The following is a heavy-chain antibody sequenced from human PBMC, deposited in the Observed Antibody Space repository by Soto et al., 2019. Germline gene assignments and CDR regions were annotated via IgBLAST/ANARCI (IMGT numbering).Heavy chain of an antibody. D-gene: IGHD2-2*01. CDR3: ARHSSKYCSSTSCGGYYYGMDV. CDR2: ISSSSSTI. Sequence: GSLRLSCAASGFTFSSYSMNWVRQAPGKGLEWVSYISSSSSTIYYADSVKGRSTISRDNAKNSLYLQMNSLRDEDTAVYYCARHSSKYCSSTSCGGYYYGMDVWGQGTTVTVSS. J-gene: IGHJ6*02. CDR1: GFTFSSYS. V-gene: IGHV3-48*02.